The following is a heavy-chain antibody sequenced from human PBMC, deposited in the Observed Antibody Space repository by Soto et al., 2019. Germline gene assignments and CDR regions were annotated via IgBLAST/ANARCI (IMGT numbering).Heavy chain of an antibody. CDR3: ARDLNWNNVLGFDS. CDR2: VSTYSEHT. J-gene: IGHJ4*02. D-gene: IGHD1-20*01. CDR1: GYIFNSVG. V-gene: IGHV1-18*04. Sequence: QLVQSGDEVKKPGASVKVSCRASGYIFNSVGISWLRQVPGQGLEWMGWVSTYSEHTKSVQKLQDRGTLTADTSTSTVHMELRSLRSADTAVYYCARDLNWNNVLGFDSWGQGTLVTVSS.